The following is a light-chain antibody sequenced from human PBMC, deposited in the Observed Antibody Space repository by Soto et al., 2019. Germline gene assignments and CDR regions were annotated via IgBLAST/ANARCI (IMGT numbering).Light chain of an antibody. CDR1: SSDVGGYNF. CDR2: DVT. V-gene: IGLV2-11*01. CDR3: CSYAGSYNEV. Sequence: QSVLTQPRSVSGSPGQSVTISCTGTSSDVGGYNFVSWYQHHPGKAPKLMIYDVTKRPSGVPDRFSGSKSGNTASLTISGLQAEDEADYYCCSYAGSYNEVFGGGTQLTVL. J-gene: IGLJ7*01.